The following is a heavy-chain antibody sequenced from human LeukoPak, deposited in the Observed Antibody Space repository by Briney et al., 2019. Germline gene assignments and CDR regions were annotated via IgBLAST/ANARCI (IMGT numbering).Heavy chain of an antibody. V-gene: IGHV4-39*01. CDR3: ARSSYGAGSKPYWVDY. Sequence: PSEPLTLTCTVSGGPIRSSSYYGAWVRQPPAKGLHNIGSYSGSTYYNPSPKSRVTMTVDTSKTQFSLKLSSVTAADTAVYYCARSSYGAGSKPYWVDYWGQGTLVTVSS. CDR2: YSGST. J-gene: IGHJ4*02. D-gene: IGHD3-10*01. CDR1: GGPIRSSSYY.